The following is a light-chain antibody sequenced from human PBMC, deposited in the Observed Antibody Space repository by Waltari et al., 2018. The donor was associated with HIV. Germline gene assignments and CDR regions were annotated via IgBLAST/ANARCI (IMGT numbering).Light chain of an antibody. Sequence: QSVFTPPPSVSAAPGQKVSISCSGSSSNILLHFVSWYQQVPGTAPKLLIYDDDHRPSGIPDRFSGSKSGTSATLGITGLQTGDEADYWCGTWDSSLSAAVFGGGTQLTVL. J-gene: IGLJ7*01. CDR2: DDD. CDR1: SSNILLHF. CDR3: GTWDSSLSAAV. V-gene: IGLV1-51*01.